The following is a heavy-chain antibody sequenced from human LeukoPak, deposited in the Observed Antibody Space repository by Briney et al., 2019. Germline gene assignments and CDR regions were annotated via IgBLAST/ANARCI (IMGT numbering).Heavy chain of an antibody. CDR3: ASLLPAAIRPFDY. Sequence: SVKVSCKASGGTFSSYAISWVRQAPGQGLEWMGGIIPIFGTANYAQKFQGRVTITADKSTSTAYMELSSLRSEDTAVYYCASLLPAAIRPFDYWGQGTLVTVSS. D-gene: IGHD2-2*01. CDR1: GGTFSSYA. CDR2: IIPIFGTA. J-gene: IGHJ4*02. V-gene: IGHV1-69*06.